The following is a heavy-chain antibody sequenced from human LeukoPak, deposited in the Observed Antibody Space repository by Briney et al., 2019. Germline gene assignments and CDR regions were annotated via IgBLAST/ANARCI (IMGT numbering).Heavy chain of an antibody. J-gene: IGHJ3*02. CDR2: ISYHGSDE. CDR3: ARARGASPLMRNDGFDI. Sequence: PGGSLRLSCAASGFTFSSYAMHWVRQAPGKGLEWVAVISYHGSDEYYADSVKGRFTISRDNSKSTLYLQMNSLRAEDTAVYYCARARGASPLMRNDGFDIWGQGTMVTVSS. V-gene: IGHV3-30*04. D-gene: IGHD3-10*01. CDR1: GFTFSSYA.